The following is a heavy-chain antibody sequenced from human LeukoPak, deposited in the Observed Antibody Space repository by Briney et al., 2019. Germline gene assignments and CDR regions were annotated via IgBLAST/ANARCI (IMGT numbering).Heavy chain of an antibody. CDR2: INHSGST. Sequence: PSETLSLTCAVCGGSFSGYYWSWIRQPPGKGLEWIGEINHSGSTNYNPSLKSRVTISVDTSKNQFSLKLSSVTAADTAVYYCARAPARLVDYWGQGTLVTVSS. J-gene: IGHJ4*02. CDR1: GGSFSGYY. D-gene: IGHD6-6*01. V-gene: IGHV4-34*01. CDR3: ARAPARLVDY.